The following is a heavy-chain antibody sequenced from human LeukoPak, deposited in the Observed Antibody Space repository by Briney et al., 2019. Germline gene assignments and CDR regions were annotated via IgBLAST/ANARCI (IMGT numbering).Heavy chain of an antibody. J-gene: IGHJ4*02. D-gene: IGHD4-17*01. Sequence: GESLKISCKGSGYSFASYWIGWVRQMPGKGLEWTGIIYPGDSDTRHSPSFQGQVTISADKSISTAYLQWSSLKASDTAMYYCARRGYGDYRGGGSFDYWGQGTLVTVSS. CDR1: GYSFASYW. CDR2: IYPGDSDT. CDR3: ARRGYGDYRGGGSFDY. V-gene: IGHV5-51*01.